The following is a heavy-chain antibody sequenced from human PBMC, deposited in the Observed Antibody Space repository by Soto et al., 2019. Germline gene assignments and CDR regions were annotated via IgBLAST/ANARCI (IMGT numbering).Heavy chain of an antibody. CDR2: INPNSGGT. Sequence: GASVKVSCKASGYTFTGYYMHWVRQAPGQGLEWMGWINPNSGGTNYAQKFQGRVTMTRDTSISTAYMELSRLRSDDTAVYYCARDTWIQLWLHYYYYGMDVWGQGTTVTVSS. J-gene: IGHJ6*02. CDR3: ARDTWIQLWLHYYYYGMDV. D-gene: IGHD5-18*01. V-gene: IGHV1-2*02. CDR1: GYTFTGYY.